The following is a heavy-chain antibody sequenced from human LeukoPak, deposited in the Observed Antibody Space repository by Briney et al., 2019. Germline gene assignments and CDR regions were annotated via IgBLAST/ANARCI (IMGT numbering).Heavy chain of an antibody. J-gene: IGHJ5*02. V-gene: IGHV1-69*13. CDR1: GGTFSSYA. CDR3: ARGSDIVVVPAAMDYNWFDP. Sequence: SVKVSCKASGGTFSSYAISWVRQAPGQGLEWMGGIIPIFGTANYAQKFQGRVTITAGEPTSTAYMELSSLRSEDTAVYYCARGSDIVVVPAAMDYNWFDPWGQGTLVTVSS. CDR2: IIPIFGTA. D-gene: IGHD2-2*01.